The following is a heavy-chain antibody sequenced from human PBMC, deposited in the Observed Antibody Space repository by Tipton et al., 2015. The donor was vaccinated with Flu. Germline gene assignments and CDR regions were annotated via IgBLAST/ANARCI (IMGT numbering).Heavy chain of an antibody. Sequence: TLSLTCAVYGGSFSGYYWTWIRQPPGKGLEWIGCISHSGRTYYNPSLKSRVTISVDTAKNQFSQRLSSVTAADTAVYYCARSTYYYGSGSSDYWGQGTLVTVSS. CDR3: ARSTYYYGSGSSDY. V-gene: IGHV4-34*01. D-gene: IGHD3-10*01. J-gene: IGHJ4*02. CDR2: ISHSGRT. CDR1: GGSFSGYY.